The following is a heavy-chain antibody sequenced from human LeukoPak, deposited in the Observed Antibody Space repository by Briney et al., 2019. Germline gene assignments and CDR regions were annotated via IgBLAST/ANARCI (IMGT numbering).Heavy chain of an antibody. D-gene: IGHD3-10*01. V-gene: IGHV4-59*01. Sequence: SETLPLTCTVSGGSISNYYWSWIRQPPGKGPEWIGFIHSNGGANYNASLNSRATISRDTSRSQVSLKLTSVTAADTAVYYCASSNLGSLGQFDPWGQGTLVTVSS. CDR1: GGSISNYY. CDR2: IHSNGGA. J-gene: IGHJ5*02. CDR3: ASSNLGSLGQFDP.